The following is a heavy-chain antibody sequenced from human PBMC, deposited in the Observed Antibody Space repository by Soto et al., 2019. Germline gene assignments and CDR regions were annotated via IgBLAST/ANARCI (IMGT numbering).Heavy chain of an antibody. V-gene: IGHV1-46*01. D-gene: IGHD6-19*01. Sequence: ASVKVSCKASGYPFTSYDLHWVRQAPGQGPEWMGRINVSDGSTRYAQNFQGRVTMTRDTSTTTVYMELSPVRSDDTAVYYCAREAAVAGTAFDHWGQGTLVTVSS. CDR3: AREAAVAGTAFDH. CDR2: INVSDGST. J-gene: IGHJ4*02. CDR1: GYPFTSYD.